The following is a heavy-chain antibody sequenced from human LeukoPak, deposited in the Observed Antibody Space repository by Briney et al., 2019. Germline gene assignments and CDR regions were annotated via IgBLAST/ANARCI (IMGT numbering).Heavy chain of an antibody. CDR3: ARGDLTGYSYYFDY. D-gene: IGHD3-9*01. CDR2: ISSSGSTI. Sequence: GGSLRLSCAASGFIYTSYWMSWVRQAPGKGLEWVSYISSSGSTIYYADSVKGRFTISRDNAKNSLYLQMNSLRAEDTAVYYGARGDLTGYSYYFDYWGQGTLVTVSS. V-gene: IGHV3-48*04. CDR1: GFIYTSYW. J-gene: IGHJ4*02.